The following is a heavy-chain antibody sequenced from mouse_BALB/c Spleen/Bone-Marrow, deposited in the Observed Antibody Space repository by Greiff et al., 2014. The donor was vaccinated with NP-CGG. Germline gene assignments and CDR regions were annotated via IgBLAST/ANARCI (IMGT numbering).Heavy chain of an antibody. CDR3: SREIINEYHWDFDV. J-gene: IGHJ1*01. D-gene: IGHD5-1*01. CDR2: IRNKANGYTS. CDR1: GFTFTDYY. V-gene: IGHV7-3*02. Sequence: EVLLEQSGGGLVQPGGSLRLSCATSGFTFTDYYMSWVRQPPGKALEWLGFIRNKANGYTSEYSASVKARFTISRDNSQSILYLQMNTLRAEDSATYDCSREIINEYHWDFDVWGEGTTVTVSS.